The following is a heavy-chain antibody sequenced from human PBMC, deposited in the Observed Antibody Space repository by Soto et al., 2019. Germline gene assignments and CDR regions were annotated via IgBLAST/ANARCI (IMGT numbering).Heavy chain of an antibody. CDR1: GFTVSSNY. Sequence: EVQLVESGGGLIQPGGSLRLSCAASGFTVSSNYMSWVRQAPGKGLEWVSVIYSGGSTYYADSVKGRFTISSDNSKNMLYLEVNSVRGEDTAVGYCARERLTRVISYWGEGALVTVFS. D-gene: IGHD3-22*01. CDR2: IYSGGST. CDR3: ARERLTRVISY. V-gene: IGHV3-53*01. J-gene: IGHJ4*02.